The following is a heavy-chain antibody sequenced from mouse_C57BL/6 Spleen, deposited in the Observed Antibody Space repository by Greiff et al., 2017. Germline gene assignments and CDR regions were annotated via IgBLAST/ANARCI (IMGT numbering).Heavy chain of an antibody. D-gene: IGHD2-5*01. J-gene: IGHJ2*01. V-gene: IGHV3-8*01. CDR3: ARFYYSNSNFDY. Sequence: DVQLQESGPGLAKPSQTLSLTCSVTGYSITSDYWNWIRKFPGNKLEYMGYISYSGGTYCNPSLKSRISITRDTSKNKYYLQLHSVTTADTATYYCARFYYSNSNFDYWGQGTTLTVSS. CDR2: ISYSGGT. CDR1: GYSITSDY.